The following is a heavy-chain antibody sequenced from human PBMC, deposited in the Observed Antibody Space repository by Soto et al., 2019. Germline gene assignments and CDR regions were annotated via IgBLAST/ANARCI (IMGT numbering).Heavy chain of an antibody. Sequence: SETLSLTCVVSGGSFSTYYYNWIRQSPGQGLEWIGEINHSGSNNYSPSLKSRVTMSLDTSKNQFSLELTSVTAADTAVYYCARGGSNDWQVAFDIWGQGTRVTVSS. V-gene: IGHV4-34*01. CDR3: ARGGSNDWQVAFDI. CDR1: GGSFSTYY. D-gene: IGHD3-9*01. CDR2: INHSGSN. J-gene: IGHJ3*02.